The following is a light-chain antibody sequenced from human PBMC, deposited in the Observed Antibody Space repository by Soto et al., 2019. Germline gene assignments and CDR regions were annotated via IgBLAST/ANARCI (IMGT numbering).Light chain of an antibody. CDR1: QSVSNH. J-gene: IGKJ1*01. Sequence: EIVMTQSPATLSVSPGERATLSCRASQSVSNHLAWYQQKPGQAPRLLIYGASTRATGIPARFSGSGSGTEFPLTISSLQSEDFAIYYCQQYDNWPPWTFGQGTKVEIK. CDR3: QQYDNWPPWT. CDR2: GAS. V-gene: IGKV3-15*01.